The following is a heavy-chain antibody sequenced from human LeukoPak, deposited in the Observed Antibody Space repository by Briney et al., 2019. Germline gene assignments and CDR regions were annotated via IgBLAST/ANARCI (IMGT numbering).Heavy chain of an antibody. J-gene: IGHJ4*02. D-gene: IGHD5-12*01. Sequence: GESLKISCKGSGYSFSNYWIAWVRQTSGKGLEWMGIIYPGDSDTRYSPSFQGQVTLSADKSTNTAYLQWSSLMASDTTIIYCARRQDSGYDFDFWGQGTLVTVSS. V-gene: IGHV5-51*01. CDR2: IYPGDSDT. CDR3: ARRQDSGYDFDF. CDR1: GYSFSNYW.